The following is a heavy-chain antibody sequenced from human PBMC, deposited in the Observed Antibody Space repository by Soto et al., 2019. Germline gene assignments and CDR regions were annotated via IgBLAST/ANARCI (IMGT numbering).Heavy chain of an antibody. J-gene: IGHJ5*02. D-gene: IGHD3-10*01. CDR1: GGSISSYY. Sequence: PSETLSLTCTVSGGSISSYYWSWIRQPPGKGLEWIGYIYYSGSTNYNPSLKSRVTISVDTSKNQFSLKLSSVTAADTAVYYCARGYGSGRTHWFDPWGQGTLVTVSS. CDR3: ARGYGSGRTHWFDP. CDR2: IYYSGST. V-gene: IGHV4-59*01.